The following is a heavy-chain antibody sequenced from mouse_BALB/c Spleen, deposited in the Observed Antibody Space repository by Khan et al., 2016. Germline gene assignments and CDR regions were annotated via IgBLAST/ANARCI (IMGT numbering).Heavy chain of an antibody. V-gene: IGHV1-54*01. CDR3: ARSDGYDVGYAY. CDR2: INPGSGGS. Sequence: QVQLQQSGAELVRPGTSVKVSCKASGYAFTNYLIEWVKQRPGQGLAWIGVINPGSGGSNYTAKFKGKSALTADISSSTAYMQLSSLTSDDPAVYFCARSDGYDVGYAYWGQGTLVTVSA. J-gene: IGHJ3*01. D-gene: IGHD2-2*01. CDR1: GYAFTNYL.